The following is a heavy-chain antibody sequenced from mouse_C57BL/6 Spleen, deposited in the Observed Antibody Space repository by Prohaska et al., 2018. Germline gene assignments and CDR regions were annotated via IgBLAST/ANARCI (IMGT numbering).Heavy chain of an antibody. CDR1: GYTFTDYE. J-gene: IGHJ1*03. Sequence: GAELVRPGASVTLSCKASGYTFTDYEMHWVKQTPVHGLEWIGAIDPETGGTAYNQKFKGKAILTADKSSSTAYMELRSLTSEDSAVYYCTRRESYDGYYDWYFDVWGTGTTATVSS. CDR2: IDPETGGT. V-gene: IGHV1-15*01. D-gene: IGHD2-3*01. CDR3: TRRESYDGYYDWYFDV.